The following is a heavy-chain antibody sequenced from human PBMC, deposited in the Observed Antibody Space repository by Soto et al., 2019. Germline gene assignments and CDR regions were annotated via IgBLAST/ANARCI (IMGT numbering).Heavy chain of an antibody. V-gene: IGHV3-21*06. D-gene: IGHD1-1*01. J-gene: IGHJ3*01. CDR3: ARYDAFKAFDL. Sequence: GSLRLACAASGFTFNSYSVNCFLQAPGKGLEWVASISSGSVYIDFADSVRGRFTISRDDVTNSVSLQMDSLRVEDTGIYYCARYDAFKAFDLWGQGTMVTVSS. CDR2: ISSGSVYI. CDR1: GFTFNSYS.